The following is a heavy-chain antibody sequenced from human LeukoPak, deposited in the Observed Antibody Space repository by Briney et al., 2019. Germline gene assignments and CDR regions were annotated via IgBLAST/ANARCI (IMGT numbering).Heavy chain of an antibody. CDR1: GLTVSSNY. CDR3: AKDRGGDYVFDY. Sequence: PGGSLRLSCAPSGLTVSSNYMSWVRQAPGKGLEWVSVIYGGGNTYYADSVKGRFTISRHNSKNTLYLQMNRLRAEDTAVYYCAKDRGGDYVFDYWGQGTLVTVSS. V-gene: IGHV3-53*04. CDR2: IYGGGNT. J-gene: IGHJ4*02. D-gene: IGHD4-17*01.